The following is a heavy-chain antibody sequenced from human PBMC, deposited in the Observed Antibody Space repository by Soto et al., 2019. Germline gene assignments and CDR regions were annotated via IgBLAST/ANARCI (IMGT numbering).Heavy chain of an antibody. CDR1: GFTFSSYA. CDR2: ISSNGGST. V-gene: IGHV3-64*01. J-gene: IGHJ3*02. CDR3: ARDGLRQYAFDI. Sequence: EVQLVESGGGLVQPGGSLRLSCAASGFTFSSYAMHWVRQAPGKGLEYVSAISSNGGSTHYANSVKGRFTISRDNSKNTLYRQMGSLRAEDMAVYYCARDGLRQYAFDIWGQGTMVTVSS. D-gene: IGHD4-17*01.